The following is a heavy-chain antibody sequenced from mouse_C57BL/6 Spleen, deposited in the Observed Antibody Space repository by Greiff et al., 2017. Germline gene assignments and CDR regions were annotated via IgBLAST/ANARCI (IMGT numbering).Heavy chain of an antibody. J-gene: IGHJ4*01. CDR2: IYPRSGNT. Sequence: QVQLQQSGAELARPGASVKLSCKASGYTFTSYGISWVKQRTGQGLEWIGEIYPRSGNTYYNEKFKGKATLTADKSSSTAYMELRSLTSEDSAVYFCARKLDSSGYMDYWGQGTSVTVSS. V-gene: IGHV1-81*01. D-gene: IGHD3-2*02. CDR3: ARKLDSSGYMDY. CDR1: GYTFTSYG.